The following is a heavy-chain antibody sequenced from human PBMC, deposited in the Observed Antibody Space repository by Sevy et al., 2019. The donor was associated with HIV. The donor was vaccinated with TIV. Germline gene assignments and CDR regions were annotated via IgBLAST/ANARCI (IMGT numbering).Heavy chain of an antibody. Sequence: GGSLRLSCGGSGLSFNSYWMHWVRQVPGKGLVWVSRINTDGTNTNYADSVKGRFTISRDNAKNTLYLQMNSLRVEDTAVYYCVVRLFDNSAAPHWGQGTLVTVSS. CDR1: GLSFNSYW. V-gene: IGHV3-74*01. CDR2: INTDGTNT. CDR3: VVRLFDNSAAPH. J-gene: IGHJ4*02. D-gene: IGHD3-22*01.